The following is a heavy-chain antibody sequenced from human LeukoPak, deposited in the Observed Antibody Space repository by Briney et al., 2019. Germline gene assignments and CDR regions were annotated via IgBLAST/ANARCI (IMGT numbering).Heavy chain of an antibody. Sequence: GGSLRLSCAASGFTFSSYSMNWVRQAPGKGLEWVSSISSSSSSYIYYADSVKGRFTISRDNAKNSLYLQMNSLRAEDTAVYYCARGLPYSSSPNWFDPWGQGTLVTASS. J-gene: IGHJ5*02. V-gene: IGHV3-21*01. CDR2: ISSSSSSYI. D-gene: IGHD6-13*01. CDR1: GFTFSSYS. CDR3: ARGLPYSSSPNWFDP.